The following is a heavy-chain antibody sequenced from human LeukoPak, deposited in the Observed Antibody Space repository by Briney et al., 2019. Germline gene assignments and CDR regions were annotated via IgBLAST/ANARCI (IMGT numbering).Heavy chain of an antibody. V-gene: IGHV4-61*01. Sequence: SETLSLTCTVSGGSVSSDNYYWTWIRQPPGKGLQWIGYISYSGSTNYNPSLKSRDTISLHTSKNQFSLRLSSLTAADTAVYYCARRHYYNGRAYYFLDYWGQGTLVTVSS. CDR2: ISYSGST. CDR1: GGSVSSDNYY. D-gene: IGHD3-22*01. CDR3: ARRHYYNGRAYYFLDY. J-gene: IGHJ4*02.